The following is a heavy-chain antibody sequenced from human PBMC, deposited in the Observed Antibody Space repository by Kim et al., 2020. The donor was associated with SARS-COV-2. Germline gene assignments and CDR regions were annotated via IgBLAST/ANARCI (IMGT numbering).Heavy chain of an antibody. D-gene: IGHD3-10*02. V-gene: IGHV1-46*01. Sequence: ASVKVSCKASGYTFTSYYMHWVRQAPGQGLEWMGIINPSGVSTSYAQKFQGRVTMTRDTSTSTVYMELSSLRSEDTAVYYCARDLFWEVANTNAIYYYYGMDVWGQGTTVTVSS. CDR1: GYTFTSYY. CDR2: INPSGVST. CDR3: ARDLFWEVANTNAIYYYYGMDV. J-gene: IGHJ6*02.